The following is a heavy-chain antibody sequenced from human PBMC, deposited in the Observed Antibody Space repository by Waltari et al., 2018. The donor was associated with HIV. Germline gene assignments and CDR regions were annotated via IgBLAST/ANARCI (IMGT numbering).Heavy chain of an antibody. Sequence: QVLLQESGPGRVKPSQTLSLTCTVSSGSITRGIYFWTCIRKPAGKGLEWTGRVYTSGNTTYNPSLKNRVTISVDTSRNQFSLRLSSMAAADTAVYYCARALDYYESGSFPWWFFDLWGRGSLVTVSS. V-gene: IGHV4-61*02. CDR2: VYTSGNT. D-gene: IGHD3-10*01. J-gene: IGHJ2*01. CDR3: ARALDYYESGSFPWWFFDL. CDR1: SGSITRGIYF.